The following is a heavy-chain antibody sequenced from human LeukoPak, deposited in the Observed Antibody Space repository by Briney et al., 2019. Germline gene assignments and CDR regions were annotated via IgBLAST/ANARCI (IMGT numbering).Heavy chain of an antibody. D-gene: IGHD2-2*01. Sequence: SETLSLTCTVSGGSISSYHWSWIRQPPGKGLEWIGRIYTSGSTNYNPSLKSRVTISVDTSKNQFSLKLSSVTAADTAVYYCAREGTLVPAATSYYYYMDVWGKGTTVTVS. V-gene: IGHV4-4*08. J-gene: IGHJ6*03. CDR2: IYTSGST. CDR3: AREGTLVPAATSYYYYMDV. CDR1: GGSISSYH.